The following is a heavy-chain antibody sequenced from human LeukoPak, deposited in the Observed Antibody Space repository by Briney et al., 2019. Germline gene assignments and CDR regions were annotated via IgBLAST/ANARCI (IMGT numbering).Heavy chain of an antibody. D-gene: IGHD5-18*01. J-gene: IGHJ6*03. V-gene: IGHV4-34*01. CDR1: GGSFSGYY. Sequence: SETLSLTCAVYGGSFSGYYWSWIRQPPGKGLEWIGEINHSGSTNYNPSLKSRVTISVDTSKNQFSLKLSSVTAADTAVYYCARGCAMDTAMVRGSWYYMDVWGKGTTVTVSS. CDR2: INHSGST. CDR3: ARGCAMDTAMVRGSWYYMDV.